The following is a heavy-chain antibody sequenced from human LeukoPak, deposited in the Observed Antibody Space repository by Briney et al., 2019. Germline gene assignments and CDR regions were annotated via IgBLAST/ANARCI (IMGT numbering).Heavy chain of an antibody. J-gene: IGHJ5*01. V-gene: IGHV7-4-1*02. D-gene: IGHD1-26*01. CDR1: GYTFNNYA. CDR2: INTNTGNP. Sequence: ASVKVSCKASGYTFNNYAMNWVRQAPGQGLEWLGWINTNTGNPTYAQGFTGRYVFSLDTSVSTAYLQTSSLKAEDTAFYYCATLFGSPGYDHFDSWGQGTLVTVSS. CDR3: ATLFGSPGYDHFDS.